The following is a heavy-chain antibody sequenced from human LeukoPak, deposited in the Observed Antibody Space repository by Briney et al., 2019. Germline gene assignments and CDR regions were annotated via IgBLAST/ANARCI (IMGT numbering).Heavy chain of an antibody. V-gene: IGHV3-21*01. CDR2: ISGGSSFV. J-gene: IGHJ4*02. CDR1: GFTFNTYS. Sequence: GRSLRLSCAASGFTFNTYSMNWVRQAPGKGLEWVSSISGGSSFVNYADSVKGRFTISRDNARNSLYLQMNSLRTEDTAVYYCARGDGGSPRPYWGQGTLVTVS. CDR3: ARGDGGSPRPY. D-gene: IGHD2-15*01.